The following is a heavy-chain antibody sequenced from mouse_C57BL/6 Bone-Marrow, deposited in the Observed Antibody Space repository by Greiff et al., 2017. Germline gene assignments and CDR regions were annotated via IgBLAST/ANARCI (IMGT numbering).Heavy chain of an antibody. Sequence: QVQLKQPGAELVMPGASVKLSCKASGYTFTSYWMHWVKQRPGQGLEWIGEIDPSDSYTNYNQKFKGKSTLTVDKSSSTAYMQLSSLTSEDSAVYYCARCYYGSSLKDSYAMDYWGQGTSVTVSS. CDR1: GYTFTSYW. CDR2: IDPSDSYT. J-gene: IGHJ4*01. V-gene: IGHV1-69*01. D-gene: IGHD1-1*01. CDR3: ARCYYGSSLKDSYAMDY.